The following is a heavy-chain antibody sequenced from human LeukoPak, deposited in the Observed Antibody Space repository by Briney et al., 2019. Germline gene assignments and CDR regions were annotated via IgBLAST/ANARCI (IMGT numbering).Heavy chain of an antibody. V-gene: IGHV4-59*12. CDR2: IYYSGST. J-gene: IGHJ4*02. Sequence: SETLSLTCTVSGGSISSYYWSWIRQPPGKGLEWIGYIYYSGSTNYNPSLKSRVTISVDKSKNQFSLKLSSVTAADTAVYYCARDRRWLQFDWGQGTLVTVSS. CDR1: GGSISSYY. CDR3: ARDRRWLQFD. D-gene: IGHD5-24*01.